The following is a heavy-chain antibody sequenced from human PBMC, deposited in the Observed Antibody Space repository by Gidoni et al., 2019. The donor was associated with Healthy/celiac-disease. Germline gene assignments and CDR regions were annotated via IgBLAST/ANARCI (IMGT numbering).Heavy chain of an antibody. Sequence: QVQLVESGGGVVQPGRSLRPPCAASGFTFSSYGLHGVRQAPRKGLEWVAVISYDGSNKYYADSVKGRFTISRDNSKNTLYLQMNSLRAEDTAVYYCAKLPASVCSGGSCYSKFDYWGQGTLVTVSS. V-gene: IGHV3-30*18. J-gene: IGHJ4*02. D-gene: IGHD2-15*01. CDR2: ISYDGSNK. CDR1: GFTFSSYG. CDR3: AKLPASVCSGGSCYSKFDY.